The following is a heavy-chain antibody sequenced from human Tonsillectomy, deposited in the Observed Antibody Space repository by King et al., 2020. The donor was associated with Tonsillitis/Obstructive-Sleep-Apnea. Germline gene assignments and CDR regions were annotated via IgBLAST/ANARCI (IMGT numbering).Heavy chain of an antibody. CDR1: GYTFTGYY. D-gene: IGHD2-2*01. J-gene: IGHJ5*02. CDR2: INPNSGGT. CDR3: ARDLLDIVVVPAAQSGWFDP. V-gene: IGHV1-2*06. Sequence: VQLVESGAEVKKPGASVKVSCKASGYTFTGYYMHWVRPAPGQGLEWMGRINPNSGGTNYAQTFQGRVTMTRDTSISTAYMELSRLRSDDTAVYYCARDLLDIVVVPAAQSGWFDPWGQGTLVTVSS.